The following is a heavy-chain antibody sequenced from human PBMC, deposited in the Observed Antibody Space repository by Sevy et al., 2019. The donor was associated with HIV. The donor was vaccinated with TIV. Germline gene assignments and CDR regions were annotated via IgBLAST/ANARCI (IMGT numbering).Heavy chain of an antibody. J-gene: IGHJ6*02. V-gene: IGHV3-33*01. CDR2: IWYDGSNK. CDR1: GFTFSSYG. Sequence: GGSLRLSCAASGFTFSSYGMHWVRQAPGKGLEWVAVIWYDGSNKYYADSVKGRFTISRDNSKNTLYLQMNSLRAEDTAVYYCARGGDTVVVVAATSHYYGMDVWGQGTTVTVSS. CDR3: ARGGDTVVVVAATSHYYGMDV. D-gene: IGHD2-15*01.